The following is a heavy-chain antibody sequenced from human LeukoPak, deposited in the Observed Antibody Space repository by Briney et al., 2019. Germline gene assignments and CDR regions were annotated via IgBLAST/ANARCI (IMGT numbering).Heavy chain of an antibody. CDR1: GGSISSSSYY. D-gene: IGHD2-15*01. J-gene: IGHJ4*02. V-gene: IGHV4-39*01. CDR2: IYYSGST. CDR3: ASGDARYCSGGSCP. Sequence: PSETLSLTCTVSGGSISSSSYYWGWIREPPGRGLEWLGSIYYSGSTYYNPSLKSPVTISVDTSKNQFSLKLSSVTAADTAVYYCASGDARYCSGGSCPWGQGTLVTVSS.